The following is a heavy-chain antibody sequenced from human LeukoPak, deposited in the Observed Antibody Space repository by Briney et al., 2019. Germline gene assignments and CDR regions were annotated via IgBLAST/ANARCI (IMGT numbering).Heavy chain of an antibody. CDR3: ARSGATGFDY. CDR1: GDTFSSYT. V-gene: IGHV1-69*02. J-gene: IGHJ4*02. CDR2: IIPILGIA. Sequence: SSVKVSCKASGDTFSSYTISWVRQAPGQGLEWMGRIIPILGIANYAQKFQGRVTITADTSTSTAYMELSSLRSEDTTVYYCARSGATGFDYWGQGTLVTVSS. D-gene: IGHD1-26*01.